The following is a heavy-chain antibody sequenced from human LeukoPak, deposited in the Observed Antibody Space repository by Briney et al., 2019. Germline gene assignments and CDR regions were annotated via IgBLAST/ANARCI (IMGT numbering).Heavy chain of an antibody. J-gene: IGHJ4*02. CDR1: GFTFSSYS. V-gene: IGHV3-21*01. CDR2: ISSSSSYI. Sequence: GGSLRLSCAASGFTFSSYSMNWVRQAPGKGLEWVSSISSSSSYIYYADSVKGRFTISRDNAKNSLYLQMNSLRAEDTAVYYCARVVVRGALAPFFFDYWGQGTLVTVSS. D-gene: IGHD3-10*01. CDR3: ARVVVRGALAPFFFDY.